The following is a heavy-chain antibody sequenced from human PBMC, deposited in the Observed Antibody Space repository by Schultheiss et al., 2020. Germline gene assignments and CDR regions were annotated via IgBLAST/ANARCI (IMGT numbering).Heavy chain of an antibody. CDR1: GGSISSSSYY. CDR3: ARQLELHPVHGMDV. V-gene: IGHV4-39*01. J-gene: IGHJ6*02. Sequence: SATLSLTCTVSGGSISSSSYYWGWIRQPPGKGLGWIGSIYYSGSTYYNPSLKSRVTISVDTSKTQFSLKLSSVTAADTAVYYCARQLELHPVHGMDVWGQGSTV. CDR2: IYYSGST. D-gene: IGHD1-7*01.